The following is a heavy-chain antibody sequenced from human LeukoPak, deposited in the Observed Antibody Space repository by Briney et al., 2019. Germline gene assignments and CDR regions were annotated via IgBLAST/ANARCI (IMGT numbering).Heavy chain of an antibody. CDR1: GYTFTSYG. Sequence: GASVKVSCKASGYTFTSYGISWVRQAPGQGLEWMGWISTYNGNTNYAQKLQGRVTMTTDTCTSIAYMELRSVRTDDTAVNYCARDGRHRYYYDSSGFYGSWFDPWGQGILVTVSS. D-gene: IGHD3-22*01. J-gene: IGHJ5*02. V-gene: IGHV1-18*01. CDR2: ISTYNGNT. CDR3: ARDGRHRYYYDSSGFYGSWFDP.